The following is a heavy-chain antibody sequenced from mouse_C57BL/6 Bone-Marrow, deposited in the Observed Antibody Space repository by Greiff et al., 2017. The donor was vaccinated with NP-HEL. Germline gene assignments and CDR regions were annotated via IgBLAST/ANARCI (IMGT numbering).Heavy chain of an antibody. V-gene: IGHV2-2*01. J-gene: IGHJ3*01. CDR1: GFSLTSYG. CDR3: ASPTSWFAY. D-gene: IGHD4-1*02. Sequence: QVQLKQSGPGLVQPSQSLSITCTVSGFSLTSYGVHWVRQSPGKGLEWLGVIWSGGSTAYNAAFISRLSISKDNSKSQVFFKMSSLQADDTASYYCASPTSWFAYWGRGTLVTVSA. CDR2: IWSGGST.